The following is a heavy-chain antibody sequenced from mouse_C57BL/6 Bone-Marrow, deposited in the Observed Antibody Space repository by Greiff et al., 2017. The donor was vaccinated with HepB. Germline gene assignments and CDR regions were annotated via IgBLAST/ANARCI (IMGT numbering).Heavy chain of an antibody. D-gene: IGHD2-1*01. V-gene: IGHV1-82*01. CDR2: IYPGDGDT. Sequence: QVQLQQSGPELVKPGASVKISCKASGYAFSSSWMNWVKQRPGKGLEWIGRIYPGDGDTNYNGKFKGKATLTADKSSSTAYMQLSSLTSEDSAVSFCARWGKPIYYGKGFDYWGQAPLSQSPQ. CDR1: GYAFSSSW. CDR3: ARWGKPIYYGKGFDY. J-gene: IGHJ2*01.